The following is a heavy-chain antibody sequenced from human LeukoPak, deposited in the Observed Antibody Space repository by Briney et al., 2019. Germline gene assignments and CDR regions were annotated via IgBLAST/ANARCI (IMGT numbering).Heavy chain of an antibody. CDR3: ARVLGAPIPAAAIDY. J-gene: IGHJ4*02. D-gene: IGHD2-2*01. CDR2: INWYGGST. V-gene: IGHV3-20*04. Sequence: PGGSLRLSCAASGFTFDDYGMSWVRQAPGKGLEWVSGINWYGGSTGYADSVKGRFTISRDNAKNSLYLQMNSLRAEDTAVYYCARVLGAPIPAAAIDYWGQGTLVTVSS. CDR1: GFTFDDYG.